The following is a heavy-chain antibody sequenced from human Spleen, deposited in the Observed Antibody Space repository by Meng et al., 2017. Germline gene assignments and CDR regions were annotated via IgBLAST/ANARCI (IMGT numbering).Heavy chain of an antibody. CDR2: INPSGGST. D-gene: IGHD3-22*01. CDR3: ARTLHSSGYYFHYYYGMDV. Sequence: ASVKVSCKASGGTFSSYAISWVRQAPGQGLEWMGMINPSGGSTSYAQKFQGRVTMTRDTSTSTVYMELSSLRSEDTAVYYCARTLHSSGYYFHYYYGMDVWGQGTTVTVSS. V-gene: IGHV1-46*01. J-gene: IGHJ6*02. CDR1: GGTFSSYA.